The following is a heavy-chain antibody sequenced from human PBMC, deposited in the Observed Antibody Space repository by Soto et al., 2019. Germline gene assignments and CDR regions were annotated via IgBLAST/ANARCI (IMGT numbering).Heavy chain of an antibody. D-gene: IGHD6-19*01. CDR1: GYTFTGYY. Sequence: ASVKVSCKASGYTFTGYYMHWVRQAPGQGLEWMGWVNPNSGGTNYAQKFQGRVTMTRDTSISTAYMELSRLRSDDTAVYYCAREGSGWSPLDYWGQGTLVTVSS. CDR2: VNPNSGGT. J-gene: IGHJ4*02. CDR3: AREGSGWSPLDY. V-gene: IGHV1-2*02.